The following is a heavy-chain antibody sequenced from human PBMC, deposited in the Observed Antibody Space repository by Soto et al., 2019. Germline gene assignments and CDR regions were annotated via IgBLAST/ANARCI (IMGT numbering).Heavy chain of an antibody. CDR2: IIPIFGTA. D-gene: IGHD3-22*01. V-gene: IGHV1-69*13. J-gene: IGHJ5*02. CDR3: ARDLDRYYYDSSGYLNWFDP. Sequence: SVKVSCKASGGTFSSYAISWVRQAPGQGLEWMGGIIPIFGTANYAQKFQGRVTITADESTSTAYMELSSLRSEDTAVYYCARDLDRYYYDSSGYLNWFDPWGQGTLVTVSS. CDR1: GGTFSSYA.